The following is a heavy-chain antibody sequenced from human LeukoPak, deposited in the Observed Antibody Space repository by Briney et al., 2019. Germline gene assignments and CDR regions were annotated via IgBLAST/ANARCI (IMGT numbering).Heavy chain of an antibody. J-gene: IGHJ4*02. Sequence: PSETLSLTCAVYGGSFSGYYWSWIRQPPGKGLEWIGEINHSGSTNYNPSLKSRVTISVDTSKNQFSLKLSSVTAADTAVYYCAREPSYCGGDCYPLQFDYWGQGTLVTVSS. CDR1: GGSFSGYY. CDR2: INHSGST. CDR3: AREPSYCGGDCYPLQFDY. D-gene: IGHD2-21*02. V-gene: IGHV4-34*01.